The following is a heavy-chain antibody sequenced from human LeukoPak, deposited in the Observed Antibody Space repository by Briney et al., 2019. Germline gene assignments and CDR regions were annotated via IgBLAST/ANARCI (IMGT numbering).Heavy chain of an antibody. CDR1: GGSISSFY. J-gene: IGHJ5*02. D-gene: IGHD5-18*01. Sequence: SETLSLTCTVSGGSISSFYWSWIRQPPGKGLEWIGYIYYTGSTNYNSSLKSRVTISVDTSKNQFSLKLSSVTAADTAVYYCARGNLKISYSYGWYNWFDPWGQGTLVTVSS. CDR3: ARGNLKISYSYGWYNWFDP. V-gene: IGHV4-59*12. CDR2: IYYTGST.